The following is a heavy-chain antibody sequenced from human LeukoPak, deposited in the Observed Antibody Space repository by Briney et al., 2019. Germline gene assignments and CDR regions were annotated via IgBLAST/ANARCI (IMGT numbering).Heavy chain of an antibody. Sequence: GGSLRLSCTASGLTFGDYGMSWVRQAPGKGLECVGFIRSKAFGATTEYAASVKGRFTMSRDDSESIAYLQMNSLKTEDTAMYYCTRNPLSGSSQNYYYMDVWGKGTTVTVSS. J-gene: IGHJ6*03. CDR3: TRNPLSGSSQNYYYMDV. D-gene: IGHD6-13*01. V-gene: IGHV3-49*04. CDR2: IRSKAFGATT. CDR1: GLTFGDYG.